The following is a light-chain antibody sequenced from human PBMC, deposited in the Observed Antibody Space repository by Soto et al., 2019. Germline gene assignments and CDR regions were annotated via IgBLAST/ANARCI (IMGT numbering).Light chain of an antibody. J-gene: IGLJ1*01. CDR3: SSYTSSSTLYV. V-gene: IGLV2-14*01. CDR1: SSDVGGYNY. CDR2: EVS. Sequence: QSAVTHPSSVSGSPGQSITISCTGTSSDVGGYNYVSWYQHHPGKAPKLMIYEVSNRPSGVSNRFSGSKSGNTASPTISGLQAEDEADYYCSSYTSSSTLYVFGTGTKVTVL.